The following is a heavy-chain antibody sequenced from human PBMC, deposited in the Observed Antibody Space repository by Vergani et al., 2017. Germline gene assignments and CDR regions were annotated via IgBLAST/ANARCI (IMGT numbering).Heavy chain of an antibody. V-gene: IGHV4-59*01. J-gene: IGHJ4*02. D-gene: IGHD3-22*01. CDR1: GGSISSYY. CDR3: ARGNWDDYDSSGYLLFDY. Sequence: QVQLQESGPGLVKPSETLSLTCTVSGGSISSYYWSWIRQPPGKGLEWIGYIYYSGSTNYNPSLKSRVTISVDTSKNQFSLKLSSVTAADTAVYYCARGNWDDYDSSGYLLFDYWGQGTLVTVSS. CDR2: IYYSGST.